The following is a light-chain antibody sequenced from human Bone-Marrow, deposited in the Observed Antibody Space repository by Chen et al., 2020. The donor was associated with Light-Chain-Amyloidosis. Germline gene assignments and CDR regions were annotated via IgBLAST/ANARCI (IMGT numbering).Light chain of an antibody. CDR3: QKRSNWPIT. Sequence: EIVLTQSPATLSLSPGERGTLSCRASQSVNNYLAWYQQKPGQAPRLLIYDASNRATGIPARFSGSGSGTGFTLTISRLEPEDFAVYYCQKRSNWPITFGQGTRLEIK. V-gene: IGKV3-11*01. CDR1: QSVNNY. J-gene: IGKJ5*01. CDR2: DAS.